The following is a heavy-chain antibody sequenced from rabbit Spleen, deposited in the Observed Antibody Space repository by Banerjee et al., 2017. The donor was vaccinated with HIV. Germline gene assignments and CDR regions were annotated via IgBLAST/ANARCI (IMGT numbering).Heavy chain of an antibody. CDR2: IYGDRSGST. J-gene: IGHJ4*01. Sequence: QEQLVESGGDLVKPEGSLTLTCTASGFSFSTSYYMCWVRQTPGKGLECIACIYGDRSGSTYYASWAKGRFTISKTSSTTVTLQMTSLTVADTATYFCARAGEGGDGYLNLWGQGTLVTVS. CDR3: ARAGEGGDGYLNL. CDR1: GFSFSTSYY. D-gene: IGHD5-1*01. V-gene: IGHV1S45*01.